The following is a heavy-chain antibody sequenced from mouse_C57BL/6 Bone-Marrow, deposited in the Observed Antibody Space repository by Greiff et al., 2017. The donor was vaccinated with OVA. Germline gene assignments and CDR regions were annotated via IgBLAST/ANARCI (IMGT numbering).Heavy chain of an antibody. CDR3: ARFGGGYFFAY. J-gene: IGHJ3*01. V-gene: IGHV1-81*01. Sequence: QVQLKESGAELARPGASVKLSYKASGYTFTSYGISWVKQRTGQGLEWIGELYPRSGNPYYTENFKGQATLTADKSSSTAYMELRSLTSEDSAVYFGARFGGGYFFAYWGQGTLVTVSA. CDR2: LYPRSGNP. CDR1: GYTFTSYG. D-gene: IGHD2-3*01.